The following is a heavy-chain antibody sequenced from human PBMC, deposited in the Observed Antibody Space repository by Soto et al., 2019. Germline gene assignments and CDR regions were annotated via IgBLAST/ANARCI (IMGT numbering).Heavy chain of an antibody. J-gene: IGHJ6*02. V-gene: IGHV1-8*01. CDR3: ARGNPLNHACFDV. CDR2: MNAKSGDT. CDR1: GYTFSDFD. Sequence: QAHLEQSGAELKRPGASVKVSCKASGYTFSDFDINWLRQASGQGPEWMGWMNAKSGDTFFPQRFQGKFNMTWDTSLSTAYMEVGSLTSAGTAIYYCARGNPLNHACFDVWGQGTTVAASS. D-gene: IGHD2-15*01.